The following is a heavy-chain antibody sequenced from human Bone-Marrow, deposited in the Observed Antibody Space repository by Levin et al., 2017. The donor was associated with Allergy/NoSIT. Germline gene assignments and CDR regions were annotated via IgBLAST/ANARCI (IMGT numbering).Heavy chain of an antibody. Sequence: QPGGSLRLSCVASGFIFDDYAMHWVRQIPAKGLEWVAFISYDGSITDYADSVRGRFAISRDTSTNTLFLQMNTLRPDDTAVYYCAKERHNSGSSDAFDIWGHGSAATVSS. CDR2: ISYDGSIT. D-gene: IGHD3-10*01. CDR1: GFIFDDYA. J-gene: IGHJ3*02. CDR3: AKERHNSGSSDAFDI. V-gene: IGHV3-30*18.